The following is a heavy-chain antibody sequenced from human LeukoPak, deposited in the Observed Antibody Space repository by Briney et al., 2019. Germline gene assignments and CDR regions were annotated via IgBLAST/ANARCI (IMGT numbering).Heavy chain of an antibody. CDR2: TYYRSKWHN. Sequence: SQTLSLTCVISGDSLSSNSAAWNWIRQSPSRGLEWLGRTYYRSKWHNDYTLSVKSRITINPDTSKNQFSLQLSSVTPEDMAVYYCARSAGHFDYWGQGTLVTVSS. J-gene: IGHJ4*02. CDR3: ARSAGHFDY. V-gene: IGHV6-1*01. CDR1: GDSLSSNSAA.